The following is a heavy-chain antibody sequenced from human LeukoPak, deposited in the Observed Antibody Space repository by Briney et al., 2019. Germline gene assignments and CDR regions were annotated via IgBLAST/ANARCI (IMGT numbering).Heavy chain of an antibody. CDR1: GGSISSGGYY. CDR2: IYYSGST. V-gene: IGHV4-61*08. CDR3: ARGGRYYDILTGYYPSNWFDP. Sequence: PSQTLSLTCTVSGGSISSGGYYWSWIRQPPGKGLEWIGYIYYSGSTNYNPSLKSRVTISVDTSKNQFSLKLSSVTAADTAVYYCARGGRYYDILTGYYPSNWFDPWGQGTLVTVSS. J-gene: IGHJ5*02. D-gene: IGHD3-9*01.